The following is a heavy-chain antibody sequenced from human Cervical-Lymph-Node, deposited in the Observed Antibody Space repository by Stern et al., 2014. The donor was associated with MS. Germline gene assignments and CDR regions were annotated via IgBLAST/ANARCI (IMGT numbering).Heavy chain of an antibody. CDR3: TKAWVA. D-gene: IGHD7-27*01. J-gene: IGHJ4*02. V-gene: IGHV1-8*01. Sequence: VQLVESGAEVKKPGASVKLSCKASGYSFTSDDINWVRQAPGQGLEWMVWMNPDSGDTGYAQKFQGRFTITRDTSISTAYMELTSLTSDDTAVYYCTKAWVAWGQGTQVIVSS. CDR2: MNPDSGDT. CDR1: GYSFTSDD.